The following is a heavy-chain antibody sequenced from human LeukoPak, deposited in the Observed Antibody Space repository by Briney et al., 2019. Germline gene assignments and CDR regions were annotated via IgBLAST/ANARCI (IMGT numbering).Heavy chain of an antibody. Sequence: PGGSLRLSCAASGFTFSSYAMHWVRQAPGKGLEWVALISYDGTNKYYADSVKGRFTISRDNSKNTLYLQMNSLRPEDTAVYYCARGARGSGTASDYWGQGTLVTVSS. CDR2: ISYDGTNK. J-gene: IGHJ4*02. CDR1: GFTFSSYA. V-gene: IGHV3-30*04. D-gene: IGHD3-10*01. CDR3: ARGARGSGTASDY.